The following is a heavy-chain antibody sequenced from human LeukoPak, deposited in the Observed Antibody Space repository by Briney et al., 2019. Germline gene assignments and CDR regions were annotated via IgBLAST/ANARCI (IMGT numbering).Heavy chain of an antibody. D-gene: IGHD3-22*01. CDR2: ISGSGGST. J-gene: IGHJ4*02. CDR3: AKRLYYYDSSGSSPDY. CDR1: GFTFSSYA. V-gene: IGHV3-23*01. Sequence: GESLRLSCAASGFTFSSYAMSWVRQAPGKGLEWVSAISGSGGSTYYADSVKGRFTISRDNSKNTLYLQMNSLRAEDTAVYYCAKRLYYYDSSGSSPDYWGQGTLVTVSS.